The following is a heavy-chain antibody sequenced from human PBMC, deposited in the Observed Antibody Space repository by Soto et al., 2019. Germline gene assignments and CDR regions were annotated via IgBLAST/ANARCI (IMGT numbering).Heavy chain of an antibody. Sequence: QVQLVQSGAEVKKPGASVKVSCKASGYTFTSYGISWVRQAPGQGLEWMGWISAYNGNTNYAQKLQGRVTMTTDTSTSTAYMELRRLRSDDTAVYYCARAGKLRFLEWLLSYYYYGMDVWGQGTTVTVSS. D-gene: IGHD3-3*01. CDR1: GYTFTSYG. CDR3: ARAGKLRFLEWLLSYYYYGMDV. V-gene: IGHV1-18*01. CDR2: ISAYNGNT. J-gene: IGHJ6*02.